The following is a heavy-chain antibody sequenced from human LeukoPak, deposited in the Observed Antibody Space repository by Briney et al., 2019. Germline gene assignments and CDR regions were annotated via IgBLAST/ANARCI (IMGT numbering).Heavy chain of an antibody. V-gene: IGHV1-2*06. CDR1: GYTFTGYY. CDR2: INPNSGGT. D-gene: IGHD3-9*01. CDR3: ARDDWGDYWYFDL. Sequence: ASVKVSCKACGYTFTGYYMHWVRQAPGQGLEWMGRINPNSGGTNYAQKFQGRVTMTRDTSISTAYMELSRLRSDDTAVYYCARDDWGDYWYFDLWGRGTLVTVSS. J-gene: IGHJ2*01.